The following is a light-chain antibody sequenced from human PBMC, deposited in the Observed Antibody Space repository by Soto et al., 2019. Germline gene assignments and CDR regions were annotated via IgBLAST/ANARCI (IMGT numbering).Light chain of an antibody. CDR1: QGIRND. J-gene: IGKJ2*01. CDR2: AVS. V-gene: IGKV1-6*01. Sequence: AIQMTQSPSSLSASVGARVTITCRASQGIRNDLGWYQQKPGTAPKLLIYAVSFLQSGVPSRFSGSGSGTDFTLTISSLQPEDFATYFCLQDYNYPYTFGQGTKLEIK. CDR3: LQDYNYPYT.